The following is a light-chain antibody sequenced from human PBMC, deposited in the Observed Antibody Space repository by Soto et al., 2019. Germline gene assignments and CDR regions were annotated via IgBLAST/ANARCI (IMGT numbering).Light chain of an antibody. CDR1: QSISSRS. CDR3: QQYGNSPFT. Sequence: EIVLTQSPGTLSLSPGERATLSCRASQSISSRSLAWYQQKPGQAPRLVIFGTSSRAIGIPDRFSASGSATDFTLTISRLEPEYFAVYYCQQYGNSPFTFGPGTKVGIX. V-gene: IGKV3-20*01. CDR2: GTS. J-gene: IGKJ3*01.